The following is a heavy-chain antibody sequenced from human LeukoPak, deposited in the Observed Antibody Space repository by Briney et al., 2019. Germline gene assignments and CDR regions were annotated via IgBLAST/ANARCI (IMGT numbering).Heavy chain of an antibody. J-gene: IGHJ4*02. D-gene: IGHD6-13*01. CDR1: GGSISSSSYY. CDR2: IYYSGST. V-gene: IGHV4-39*02. CDR3: ARDGAAAGPYYFDY. Sequence: PSETLSLTCTVSGGSISSSSYYWGWIRQPPGKGLEWIGSIYYSGSTNYNPSLKSRVTISVDTSKNQFSLKLSSVTAADTAVYYCARDGAAAGPYYFDYWGQGTLVTVSS.